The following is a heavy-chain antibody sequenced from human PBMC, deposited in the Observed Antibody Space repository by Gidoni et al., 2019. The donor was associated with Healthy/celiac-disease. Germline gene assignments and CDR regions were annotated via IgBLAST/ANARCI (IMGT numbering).Heavy chain of an antibody. V-gene: IGHV3-30*18. CDR2: ISYDGSNK. J-gene: IGHJ6*02. CDR1: GFTFSSYG. Sequence: PRCSLRLSCAASGFTFSSYGMHWVRQAPGKGLEWVAVISYDGSNKYYADSVKGRFTISRDNSKNTLYLQMNSLRAEDTAVYYCAKMADYYGMDVWGQGTTVTVSS. CDR3: AKMADYYGMDV.